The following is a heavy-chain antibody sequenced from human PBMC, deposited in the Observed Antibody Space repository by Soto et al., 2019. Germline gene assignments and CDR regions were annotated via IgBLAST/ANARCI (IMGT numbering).Heavy chain of an antibody. D-gene: IGHD6-6*01. Sequence: PSETLSLTCTVSGGSISSYYWSWIRQPPGKGLEWIGYIYYSGSTNYNPSHKSRVTISVDTSKNQFSLKLSSVTAADTAVYYCARAQREHLVYLDYWGQGTLVTAPQ. CDR3: ARAQREHLVYLDY. J-gene: IGHJ4*02. CDR1: GGSISSYY. CDR2: IYYSGST. V-gene: IGHV4-59*01.